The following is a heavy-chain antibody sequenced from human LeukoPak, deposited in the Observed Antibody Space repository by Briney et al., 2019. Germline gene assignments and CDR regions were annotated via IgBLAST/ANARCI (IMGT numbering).Heavy chain of an antibody. V-gene: IGHV4-34*01. Sequence: SETLSLTCAVYGGSFSGYYWSWIRQPPGKGLEWIGEINHSGSTNYNPSLKSRVTISVDTSKNQFSLKLCSVTAADTAVYYCMFGDPAFDIWGQGTMVTVSS. CDR2: INHSGST. J-gene: IGHJ3*02. CDR3: MFGDPAFDI. CDR1: GGSFSGYY. D-gene: IGHD3-10*02.